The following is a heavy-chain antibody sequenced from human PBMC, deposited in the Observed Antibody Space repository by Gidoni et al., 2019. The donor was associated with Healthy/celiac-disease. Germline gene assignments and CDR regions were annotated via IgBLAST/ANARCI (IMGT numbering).Heavy chain of an antibody. V-gene: IGHV3-73*01. D-gene: IGHD6-19*01. CDR1: GFTFSGSA. CDR2: IRSKANSYAT. CDR3: TRPSSSSGWQDPPWFDP. Sequence: EVQLVESGGGLVQPGGSLKLSCAASGFTFSGSASHWVRQASGKGLEWVGRIRSKANSYATAYAASVKGRFTISRDDSKNTAYLQMNSLKTEDTAVYYCTRPSSSSGWQDPPWFDPWGQGTLFTVSS. J-gene: IGHJ5*02.